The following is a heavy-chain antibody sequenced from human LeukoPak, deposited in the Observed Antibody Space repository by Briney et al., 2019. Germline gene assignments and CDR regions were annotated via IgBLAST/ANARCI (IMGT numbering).Heavy chain of an antibody. Sequence: GGSLRLSCAASGFTFNIHWMTWVRQTPGKGLEWVSYISSSGSTIYYADSVKGRFTISRDNAKNSLYLQMNSLRAEDTAVYYCARGPKACSGGSCYCFAFDIWGQGTMVTVSS. J-gene: IGHJ3*02. D-gene: IGHD2-15*01. CDR3: ARGPKACSGGSCYCFAFDI. CDR1: GFTFNIHW. V-gene: IGHV3-48*04. CDR2: ISSSGSTI.